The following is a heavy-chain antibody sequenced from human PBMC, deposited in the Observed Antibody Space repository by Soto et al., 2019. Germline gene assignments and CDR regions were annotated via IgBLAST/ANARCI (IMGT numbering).Heavy chain of an antibody. CDR1: GFTFSSYS. V-gene: IGHV3-48*01. J-gene: IGHJ1*01. D-gene: IGHD5-18*01. CDR2: ISSSSTI. Sequence: EVQLVESGGGLVQPGGSLRLSCAASGFTFSSYSMNWVRQAPGKGLEWVSYISSSSTIYYADSVKGRFTISRDNAKNSLYLQMNSLRAEDTAVYYCARNWIQYRYFQHWGQGTLVTVSS. CDR3: ARNWIQYRYFQH.